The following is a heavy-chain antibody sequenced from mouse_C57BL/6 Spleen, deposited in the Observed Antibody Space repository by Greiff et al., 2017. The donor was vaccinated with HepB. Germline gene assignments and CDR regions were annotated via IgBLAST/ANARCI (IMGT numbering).Heavy chain of an antibody. V-gene: IGHV1-69*01. CDR1: GYTFTSYW. CDR3: ARGYYYGSPDY. J-gene: IGHJ2*01. CDR2: IDPSDSYT. D-gene: IGHD1-1*01. Sequence: QVELQQPGAELVMPGASVKLSCKASGYTFTSYWMHWVKQRPGQGLEWIGEIDPSDSYTNYNQKFKGKSTLTVDKSSSTAYMQLSSLTSEDSAVYYCARGYYYGSPDYWGQGTTLTVSS.